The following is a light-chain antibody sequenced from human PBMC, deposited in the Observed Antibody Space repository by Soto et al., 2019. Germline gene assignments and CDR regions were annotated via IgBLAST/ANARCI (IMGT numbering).Light chain of an antibody. V-gene: IGLV2-14*01. CDR1: SSDVGGYNY. CDR2: EVS. CDR3: SSYTSSSLYV. Sequence: QSALTQPASVSGSPGQSITISCTGTSSDVGGYNYVSWYQQHPGKAPKLIIYEVSNRPSGVSNRFSGSKSGNTASLTISGLQAEDEADYYCSSYTSSSLYVFGTGTKLNVL. J-gene: IGLJ1*01.